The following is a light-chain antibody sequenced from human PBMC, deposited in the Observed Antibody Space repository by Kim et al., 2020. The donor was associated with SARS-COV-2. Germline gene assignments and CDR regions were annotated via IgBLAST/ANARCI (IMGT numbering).Light chain of an antibody. CDR2: EDR. Sequence: VSPGQTASITCSGDKLGDKYACWYQQKPGQSPVLVIYEDRKRPSGIPERFSGSNSGNTATLTISGTQAMDEADYYCQAWDSSTVGFGGGTQLTVL. CDR3: QAWDSSTVG. J-gene: IGLJ2*01. CDR1: KLGDKY. V-gene: IGLV3-1*01.